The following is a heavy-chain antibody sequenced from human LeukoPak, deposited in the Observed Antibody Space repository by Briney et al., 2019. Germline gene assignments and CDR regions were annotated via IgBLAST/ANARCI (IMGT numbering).Heavy chain of an antibody. D-gene: IGHD3-3*01. CDR2: TKGDGIST. CDR1: GFDFSSNW. V-gene: IGHV3-74*01. CDR3: AKDHYWSIDY. J-gene: IGHJ4*02. Sequence: GGSLRLSCAASGFDFSSNWMHWVRHAPGQGLVWVSRTKGDGISTNYADSVKGRFTISRDIAKNTLYLQMNSLRAEDTGVYYCAKDHYWSIDYWGRGTLVTVSS.